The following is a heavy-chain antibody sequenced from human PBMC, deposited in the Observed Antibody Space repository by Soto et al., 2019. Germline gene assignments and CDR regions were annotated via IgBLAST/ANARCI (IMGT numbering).Heavy chain of an antibody. Sequence: GGSLRLSCAASGFTFSSYAMHWVRQAPGKGLEWVAVISYDGSNKYYADSVKGRFTISRDNSKNTLYLQMNSLRAEDTAVYYCARDRLRIYGMDVWGQGTTVTVSS. V-gene: IGHV3-30-3*01. CDR3: ARDRLRIYGMDV. CDR1: GFTFSSYA. CDR2: ISYDGSNK. J-gene: IGHJ6*02. D-gene: IGHD2-15*01.